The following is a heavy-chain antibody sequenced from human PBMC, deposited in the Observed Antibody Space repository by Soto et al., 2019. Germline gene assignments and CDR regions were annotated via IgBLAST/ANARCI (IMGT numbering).Heavy chain of an antibody. Sequence: QVQLQESGPGLVKPSQTLSLTCTVSGGSISSGDYYWSWIRQPPGKGLEWIGYIYYSGSTYYNPSLKSRVTRSVDTSKNQCSLKLSSVTAADTAVYYCARGTGLYYYYGVDVWGQGTTVTVSS. V-gene: IGHV4-30-4*01. J-gene: IGHJ6*02. CDR3: ARGTGLYYYYGVDV. CDR1: GGSISSGDYY. CDR2: IYYSGST. D-gene: IGHD1-1*01.